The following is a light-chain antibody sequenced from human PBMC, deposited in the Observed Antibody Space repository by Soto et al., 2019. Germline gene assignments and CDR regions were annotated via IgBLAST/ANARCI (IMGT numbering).Light chain of an antibody. V-gene: IGKV1-39*01. CDR2: AES. J-gene: IGKJ5*01. Sequence: DIQMTQSPSSLSASVGDRVTITCRTSESIARHLNWYQQKPGKAPKLLIYAESSLRNGDSSRSRGGGSGTDFTLIISTLPPEDFATYYCQQTYSTLSITFGHGTRLEI. CDR3: QQTYSTLSIT. CDR1: ESIARH.